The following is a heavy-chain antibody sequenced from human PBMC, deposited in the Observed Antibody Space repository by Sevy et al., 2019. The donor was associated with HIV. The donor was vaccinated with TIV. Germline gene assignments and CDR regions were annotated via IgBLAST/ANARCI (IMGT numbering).Heavy chain of an antibody. Sequence: ASVKVSCKASGYTFTGYYMHWVRQAPGQGLEWMGWINPNSGGTNYAKKFQGRVTMTRDTSISTAYMELSRLRSDDTAVYYCASLANYGDHDGNDYWGQGTLVTVSS. V-gene: IGHV1-2*02. CDR2: INPNSGGT. D-gene: IGHD4-17*01. CDR1: GYTFTGYY. J-gene: IGHJ4*02. CDR3: ASLANYGDHDGNDY.